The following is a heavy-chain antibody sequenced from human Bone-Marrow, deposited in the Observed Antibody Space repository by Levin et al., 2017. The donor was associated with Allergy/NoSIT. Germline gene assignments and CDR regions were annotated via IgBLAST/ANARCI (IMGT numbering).Heavy chain of an antibody. Sequence: QHGESLKISCAASGFTFSSYAMSWVRQAPGKGLDWVSAISGSGTSTYYADSVKGRFTISRDNSMTTLYLQMNSLRAEDTAVYYCAKGAGWVAGAVALIWGQGTLVTVSS. J-gene: IGHJ4*02. CDR2: ISGSGTST. CDR3: AKGAGWVAGAVALI. V-gene: IGHV3-23*01. D-gene: IGHD6-19*01. CDR1: GFTFSSYA.